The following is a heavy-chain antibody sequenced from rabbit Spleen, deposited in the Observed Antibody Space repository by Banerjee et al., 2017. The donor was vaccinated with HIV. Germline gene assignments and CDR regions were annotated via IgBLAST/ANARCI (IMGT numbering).Heavy chain of an antibody. Sequence: QEQLVESGGGLVKPEGSLTLTCKASGFSFSDRDVMCWVRQAPGKGLEWIACIDTNDGDTDYANWPKGRFTISKTSSTTVTLQMTSLTAADTATYFCARDLVTAIGWNFALWGPGTLVTVS. CDR1: GFSFSDRDV. J-gene: IGHJ4*01. D-gene: IGHD7-1*01. CDR3: ARDLVTAIGWNFAL. CDR2: IDTNDGDT. V-gene: IGHV1S45*01.